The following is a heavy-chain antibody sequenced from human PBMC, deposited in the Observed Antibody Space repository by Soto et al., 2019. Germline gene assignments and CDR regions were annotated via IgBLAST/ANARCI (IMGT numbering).Heavy chain of an antibody. CDR1: GFSLTTNGVG. CDR3: AYCAYYSSSWFPDY. CDR2: IYWDDDK. V-gene: IGHV2-5*02. D-gene: IGHD6-13*01. J-gene: IGHJ4*02. Sequence: QITLKESGPSLVKPTQTLTLTCTFSGFSLTTNGVGVGWIRQSPGEALEWLALIYWDDDKRYSPSLKSRLTITKDTSKNQVVLTMTNMDSVATATYYCAYCAYYSSSWFPDYCGQGTLVTVSS.